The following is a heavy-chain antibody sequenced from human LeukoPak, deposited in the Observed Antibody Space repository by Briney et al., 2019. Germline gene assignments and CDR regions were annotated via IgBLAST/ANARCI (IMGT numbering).Heavy chain of an antibody. CDR1: GDSISNYY. J-gene: IGHJ4*02. V-gene: IGHV4-59*04. Sequence: PSETLSLTCTVSGDSISNYYWSWIRQPPGKGLEWIGYIYYSGSTYYNPSLKSRVTISVDTSKNQFSLKLSSVTAADTAVYYCARHAPYSSGWSYYFDYWGQGTLVTVSS. CDR3: ARHAPYSSGWSYYFDY. D-gene: IGHD6-19*01. CDR2: IYYSGST.